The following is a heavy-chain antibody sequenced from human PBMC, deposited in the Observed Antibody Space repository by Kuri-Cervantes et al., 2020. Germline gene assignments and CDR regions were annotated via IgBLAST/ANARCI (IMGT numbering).Heavy chain of an antibody. CDR2: MNPNSGNT. Sequence: GSVKVSCKASGYTFTSYDINWVRQATGQGLEWMGWMNPNSGNTGYAQKFQGRVTMTRNTSIITAYMELSSLRSEDTAVYYCARGNIVVVPAAPRYYYYYMDVWGKGTTVTVSS. D-gene: IGHD2-2*01. CDR3: ARGNIVVVPAAPRYYYYYMDV. CDR1: GYTFTSYD. V-gene: IGHV1-8*01. J-gene: IGHJ6*03.